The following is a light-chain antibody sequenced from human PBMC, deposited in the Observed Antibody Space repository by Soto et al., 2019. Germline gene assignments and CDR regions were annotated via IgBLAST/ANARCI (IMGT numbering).Light chain of an antibody. V-gene: IGLV1-40*01. Sequence: QSVLTQPPSVSGAPGQRVTISCTGSSSNIGAGYDVHWYQQLPGTAPKLLIYGNSNRPSGVPDRFSGSKSGTSASLAITGSQAEDEADYYCQSYDSSLSVWVFGGGTKRTFL. CDR1: SSNIGAGYD. J-gene: IGLJ3*02. CDR3: QSYDSSLSVWV. CDR2: GNS.